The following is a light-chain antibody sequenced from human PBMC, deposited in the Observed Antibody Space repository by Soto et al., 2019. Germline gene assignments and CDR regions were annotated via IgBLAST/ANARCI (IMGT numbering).Light chain of an antibody. CDR1: SSDVGDYNY. V-gene: IGLV2-14*01. J-gene: IGLJ2*01. CDR2: EVS. CDR3: SSYTSSSTPVV. Sequence: QSALTQPASVSGSPGQSITISCIGTSSDVGDYNYVSWYQQHPGKAPKLMIYEVSNRPSGVSNRFSGSKSGNTASLTISGLQAEDEADYYCSSYTSSSTPVVFGGGTKLTVL.